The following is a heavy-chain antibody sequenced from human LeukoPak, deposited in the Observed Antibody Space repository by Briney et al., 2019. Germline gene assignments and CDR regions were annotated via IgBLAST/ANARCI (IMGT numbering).Heavy chain of an antibody. D-gene: IGHD6-13*01. Sequence: ASVKVSCKASGYIFTAYAMIWVRQAPGQGLEWMGWINPNSGGTNYAQKFQGSVTMTRDTSISTAYMELSRLRSDDTAVYYCARVPRSIAAAGTFAIAVAGTSNDLDYWGQGTLVTVSS. CDR1: GYIFTAYA. V-gene: IGHV1-2*02. CDR2: INPNSGGT. CDR3: ARVPRSIAAAGTFAIAVAGTSNDLDY. J-gene: IGHJ4*02.